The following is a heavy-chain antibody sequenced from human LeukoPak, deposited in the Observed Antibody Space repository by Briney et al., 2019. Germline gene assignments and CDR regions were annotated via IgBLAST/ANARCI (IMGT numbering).Heavy chain of an antibody. D-gene: IGHD6-19*01. V-gene: IGHV3-23*01. CDR2: IFPSGGEI. CDR3: AKDASSGWPNWFDP. CDR1: GFTFSTFA. J-gene: IGHJ5*02. Sequence: QPGGSLRLSCAASGFTFSTFAMIWVRQPPGKGLEWVSSIFPSGGEIHYADSVRGRFTISRDNSKSTLSLQMNSLRAEDTAVYYCAKDASSGWPNWFDPWGQGTLVTVSS.